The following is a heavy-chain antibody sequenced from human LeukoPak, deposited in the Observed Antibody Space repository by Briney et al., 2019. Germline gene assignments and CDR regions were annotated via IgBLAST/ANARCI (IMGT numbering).Heavy chain of an antibody. J-gene: IGHJ4*02. CDR2: SHHSGST. CDR3: ARERGSSSWYPLDS. CDR1: GGSFSDYY. D-gene: IGHD6-13*01. Sequence: PSETLSLTCVVYGGSFSDYYWSWIRQPPGKGLEWIGESHHSGSTNYSPSLRSRVTMSLDTSNNQFSLKLSSVTAADTAVYYCARERGSSSWYPLDSWGQGTLVTVSS. V-gene: IGHV4-34*01.